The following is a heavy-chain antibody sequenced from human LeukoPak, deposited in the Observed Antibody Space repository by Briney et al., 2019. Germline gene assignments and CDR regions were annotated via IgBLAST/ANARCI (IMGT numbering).Heavy chain of an antibody. D-gene: IGHD5-24*01. V-gene: IGHV4-4*09. J-gene: IGHJ5*02. Sequence: PSETLSLTCTVSGGSISSYYWSWIRQPPGKGLEWIGHIYSNGSTNYNPSLKSRVTISVDTSKNLYSLKLSSVTAADTAVYYCARHRGRRGSAFDPWGRGTLVTVSS. CDR3: ARHRGRRGSAFDP. CDR2: IYSNGST. CDR1: GGSISSYY.